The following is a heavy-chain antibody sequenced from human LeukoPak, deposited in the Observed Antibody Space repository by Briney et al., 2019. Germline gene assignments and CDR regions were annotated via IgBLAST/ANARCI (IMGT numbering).Heavy chain of an antibody. J-gene: IGHJ3*02. CDR2: ISGSGGST. D-gene: IGHD3-10*01. Sequence: PGGSLRLSCAASGFTFSSYGMSWARQAPGKGLEWVSAISGSGGSTYYADSVKGRFTISRDNSKNTLYLQMNSLRAEDTAVYYCAKKAVLLWFGELNAFDIWGQGTMVTVSS. CDR1: GFTFSSYG. V-gene: IGHV3-23*01. CDR3: AKKAVLLWFGELNAFDI.